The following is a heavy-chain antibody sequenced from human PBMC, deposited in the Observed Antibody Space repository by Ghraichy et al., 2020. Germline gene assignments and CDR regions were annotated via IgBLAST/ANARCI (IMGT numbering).Heavy chain of an antibody. CDR1: GGTFSSYT. J-gene: IGHJ4*02. Sequence: SVKVSCKASGGTFSSYTISWVRQAPGQGLEWMGRIIPILGIANYAQKFQGRVTITADKSTSTAYMELSSLRSEDTAVYYCARDLQLGVGDYFDYWGQGTLVTASS. V-gene: IGHV1-69*04. CDR3: ARDLQLGVGDYFDY. CDR2: IIPILGIA. D-gene: IGHD7-27*01.